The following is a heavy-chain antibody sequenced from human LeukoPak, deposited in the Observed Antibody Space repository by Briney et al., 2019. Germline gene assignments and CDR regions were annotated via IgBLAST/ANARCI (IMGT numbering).Heavy chain of an antibody. J-gene: IGHJ4*02. CDR3: STDSGRSYFYFDF. V-gene: IGHV1-24*01. CDR1: GFGLSVLS. CDR2: IRPETGEP. D-gene: IGHD3-10*01. Sequence: ASVKVSCKISGFGLSVLSIHWMRQAPGKGLEWVGGIRPETGEPIFAQKFRGRVTITEDTFTDTGYLELRGLTSEDTAVYYCSTDSGRSYFYFDFWGQGTLFTVSS.